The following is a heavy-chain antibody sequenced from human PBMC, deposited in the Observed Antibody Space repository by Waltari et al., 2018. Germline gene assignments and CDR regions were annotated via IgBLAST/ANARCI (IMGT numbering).Heavy chain of an antibody. D-gene: IGHD1-26*01. CDR3: VRQQWGSDIHDAFDI. J-gene: IGHJ3*02. CDR2: MSYDGNTK. Sequence: LVESGGGVVQPGRSLRLSCAASGFTFSTYSMHWVRHAPNKVSVWVVQTPHKGLEWVEGMSYDGNTKNNADSVKGRCRSSRDNSQNMRYLQLSSLRPEDTALYYCVRQQWGSDIHDAFDIWGQGTTVTVSS. V-gene: IGHV3-30*04. CDR1: GFTFSTYS.